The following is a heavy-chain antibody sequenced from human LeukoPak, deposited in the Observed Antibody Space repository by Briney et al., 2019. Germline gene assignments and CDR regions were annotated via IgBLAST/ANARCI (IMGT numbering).Heavy chain of an antibody. V-gene: IGHV4-4*07. D-gene: IGHD3-16*01. J-gene: IGHJ5*02. CDR1: GGSISSYY. CDR3: AREGLRSVNWFDP. Sequence: PSETLSLTCTVSGGSISSYYWSWIRQPAGKGLEWIGRIYTSGSTYYNPSLKSRVTISVDTSKNQFSLKLSSVTAADTAVYYCAREGLRSVNWFDPWGQGTLVTVSS. CDR2: IYTSGST.